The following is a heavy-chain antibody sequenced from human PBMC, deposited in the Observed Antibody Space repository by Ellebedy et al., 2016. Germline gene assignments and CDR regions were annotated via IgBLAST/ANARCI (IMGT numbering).Heavy chain of an antibody. CDR1: GFTFSSFA. Sequence: GGSLRLSXAASGFTFSSFAMNWVRQPPGKGLEWVSDIIGSGSSTSYADSVTGRFTITRDNSKNTLYLEVNSLRAEDTAVYYCAKDGGVRRGFDYWGQGTLVTVSS. CDR2: IIGSGSST. J-gene: IGHJ4*02. CDR3: AKDGGVRRGFDY. V-gene: IGHV3-23*01. D-gene: IGHD3-3*01.